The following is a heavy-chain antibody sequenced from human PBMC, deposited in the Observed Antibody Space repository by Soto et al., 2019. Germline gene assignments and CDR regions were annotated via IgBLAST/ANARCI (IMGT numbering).Heavy chain of an antibody. D-gene: IGHD2-2*01. CDR3: AKDLVVVVPGPYYYYGMDV. J-gene: IGHJ6*02. Sequence: GGSLRLSCAASGFTFSSYGMHWVRQAPGKGLEWVAVISYDGSNKYYADSVKGRFTISRDNSKNTLYLQMNSLRAEDTAVYYSAKDLVVVVPGPYYYYGMDVWGQGTTVTVSS. CDR2: ISYDGSNK. V-gene: IGHV3-30*18. CDR1: GFTFSSYG.